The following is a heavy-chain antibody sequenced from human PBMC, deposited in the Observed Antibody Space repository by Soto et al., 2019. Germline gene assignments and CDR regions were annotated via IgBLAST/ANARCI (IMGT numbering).Heavy chain of an antibody. CDR1: GFTFSSYA. Sequence: GGSLRLSCAASGFTFSSYAMSWVRQAPGKGLEWVSGISSSGDNIYYVDSVKGRFTVSRDNSKDTLYLQMNGLRAEDTAIYYCAKDPKADWNNDGGGYMDVWGKGTTVTVSS. CDR3: AKDPKADWNNDGGGYMDV. V-gene: IGHV3-23*01. D-gene: IGHD1-1*01. J-gene: IGHJ6*03. CDR2: ISSSGDNI.